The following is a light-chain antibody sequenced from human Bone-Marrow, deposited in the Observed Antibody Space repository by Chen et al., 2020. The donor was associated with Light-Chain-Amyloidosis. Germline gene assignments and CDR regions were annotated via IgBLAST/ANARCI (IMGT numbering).Light chain of an antibody. Sequence: QSVLTQPPSVSAAPGQKVTISCSGSSSNIGNNYVSWYQQLPGTAPKLLSYDNNKRPSGIPDRFSGSKSDTSATLGITGLQTGDEADYYCGTWDSSLSAGQVFGGGTKLTVL. V-gene: IGLV1-51*01. CDR2: DNN. CDR1: SSNIGNNY. J-gene: IGLJ2*01. CDR3: GTWDSSLSAGQV.